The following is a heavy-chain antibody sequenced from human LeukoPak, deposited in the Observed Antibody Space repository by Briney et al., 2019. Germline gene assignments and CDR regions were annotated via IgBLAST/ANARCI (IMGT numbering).Heavy chain of an antibody. CDR2: ISSSSSYI. CDR3: AKDGFSSSWNYYYYGMDV. D-gene: IGHD6-13*01. J-gene: IGHJ6*02. CDR1: GFTFSSYS. V-gene: IGHV3-21*04. Sequence: GSLRLSCAASGFTFSSYSMNWVRQAPGKGLEWVSSISSSSSYIYYADSVKGRFTISRDNAKNSLYLQMNSLRAEDTALYYCAKDGFSSSWNYYYYGMDVWGQGTTVTVSS.